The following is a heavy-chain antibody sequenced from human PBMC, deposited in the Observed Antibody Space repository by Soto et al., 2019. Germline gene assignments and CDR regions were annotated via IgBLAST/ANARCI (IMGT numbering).Heavy chain of an antibody. CDR2: VRSSSSTI. CDR1: GFTFSSYG. D-gene: IGHD1-26*01. Sequence: EEQLVESGGGLVQPGGSLRLSCVASGFTFSSYGMNWDRQAPGKGLEWVSCVRSSSSTIYYADSVKGRFTISRDNAKNSLFLQMNSLRDEDAAVFYCARIHIVGGTDQFDPWVQGTLVTVSS. V-gene: IGHV3-48*02. CDR3: ARIHIVGGTDQFDP. J-gene: IGHJ5*02.